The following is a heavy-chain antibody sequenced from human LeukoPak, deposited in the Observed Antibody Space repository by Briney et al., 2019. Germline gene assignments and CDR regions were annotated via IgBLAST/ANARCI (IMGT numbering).Heavy chain of an antibody. CDR3: AKDRGLLIDY. CDR2: IRYDGSNK. V-gene: IGHV3-30*02. J-gene: IGHJ4*02. CDR1: GFTFSSYG. Sequence: GGSLRLSCEASGFTFSSYGMHWVRQAPGKGLEWVAFIRYDGSNKYYADSVKGRFTISRDNSKNTLYLQMNSLRAEDTAVYYCAKDRGLLIDYWGQGTLVTVSS.